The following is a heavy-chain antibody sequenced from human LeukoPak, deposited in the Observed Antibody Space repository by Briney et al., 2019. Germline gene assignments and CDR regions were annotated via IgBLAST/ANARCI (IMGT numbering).Heavy chain of an antibody. D-gene: IGHD6-13*01. J-gene: IGHJ4*02. CDR3: ARDLSSSWYSLGY. V-gene: IGHV3-20*04. CDR2: INWDGGAT. CDR1: GITFDDHG. Sequence: PGGSLRLSCTDSGITFDDHGMSWVRQAPGKGLEWVSGINWDGGATADADSVKGRLTISRDNAKNSLFLQRNSLRAEDTALYFCARDLSSSWYSLGYWGQGTLVTVSS.